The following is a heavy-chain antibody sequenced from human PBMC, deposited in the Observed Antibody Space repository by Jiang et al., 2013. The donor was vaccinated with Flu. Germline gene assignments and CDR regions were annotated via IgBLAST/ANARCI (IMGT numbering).Heavy chain of an antibody. CDR2: TYYRSKWYN. CDR3: ARDLLWFGELDYYYGMDV. D-gene: IGHD3-10*01. CDR1: GDSVSSNSAA. J-gene: IGHJ6*02. V-gene: IGHV6-1*01. Sequence: QTLSLTCAISGDSVSSNSAAWNWIRQSPSRGLEWLGRTYYRSKWYNDYAVSVKSRITINPDTSKNQFSLQLNSVTPEDTAVYYCARDLLWFGELDYYYGMDVWGQGTTVTVSS.